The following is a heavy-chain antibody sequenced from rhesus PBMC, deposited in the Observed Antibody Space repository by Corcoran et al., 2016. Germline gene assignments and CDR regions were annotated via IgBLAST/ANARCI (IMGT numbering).Heavy chain of an antibody. CDR3: TRKKAAGTTGNYGLDS. CDR1: GGSISGYY. CDR2: IGGSSGST. J-gene: IGHJ6*01. V-gene: IGHV4-165*02. D-gene: IGHD1-20*01. Sequence: QVQLQESGPGLVKPSETLSLTCAVSGGSISGYYWNLIRQPPGKGLEWIGCIGGSSGSTYYNPSLKSRVTSSTDTSKNQFSLKLSSVTAADTAVYYCTRKKAAGTTGNYGLDSWGQGVVVTVSS.